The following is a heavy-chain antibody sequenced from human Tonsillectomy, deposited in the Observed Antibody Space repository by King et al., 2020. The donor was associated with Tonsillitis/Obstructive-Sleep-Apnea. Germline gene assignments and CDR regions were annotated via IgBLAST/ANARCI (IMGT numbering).Heavy chain of an antibody. CDR2: IYWDDDK. CDR3: AHSAGRGTYCSTTICYSFDY. J-gene: IGHJ4*02. D-gene: IGHD2-2*02. V-gene: IGHV2-5*02. Sequence: TLKESGPTLVKPTQTLTLTCTFSGFSLSTSGVGVGWIRQPPGKALEWLALIYWDDDKRYSPSLKSRLTITKDTPKNQVVLTMVNMDPVDKSTYYCAHSAGRGTYCSTTICYSFDYWGQGTLVTVSS. CDR1: GFSLSTSGVG.